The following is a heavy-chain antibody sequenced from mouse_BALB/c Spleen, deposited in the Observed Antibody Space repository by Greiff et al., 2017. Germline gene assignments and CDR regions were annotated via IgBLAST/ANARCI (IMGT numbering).Heavy chain of an antibody. Sequence: VQLQQSGAELARPGASVKLSCKASGYTFTSYWMQWVKQRPGQGLEWIGAIYPGDGDTRYTQKFKGKATLTADKSSSTAYMQLSSLASEDSAVYYCARFGGYYFDYWGQGTTLTVSS. CDR1: GYTFTSYW. CDR3: ARFGGYYFDY. D-gene: IGHD1-1*02. J-gene: IGHJ2*01. V-gene: IGHV1-87*01. CDR2: IYPGDGDT.